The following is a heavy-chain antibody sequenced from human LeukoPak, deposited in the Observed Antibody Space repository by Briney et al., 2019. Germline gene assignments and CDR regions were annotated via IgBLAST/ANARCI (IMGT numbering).Heavy chain of an antibody. CDR2: IYYSGST. Sequence: SETLSLTCIVSGGSISSYYWSWIRQPPGKGLEWIGYIYYSGSTNYNPSLKSRVTISVDTSKNQFSLRLRSVTAADTAVYYCARVTGYMIEDYFDYWGQGTLVTVSS. CDR1: GGSISSYY. D-gene: IGHD3-22*01. V-gene: IGHV4-59*01. J-gene: IGHJ4*02. CDR3: ARVTGYMIEDYFDY.